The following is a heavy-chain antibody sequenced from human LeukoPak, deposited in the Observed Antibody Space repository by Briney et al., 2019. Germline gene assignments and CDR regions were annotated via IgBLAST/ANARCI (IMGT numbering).Heavy chain of an antibody. J-gene: IGHJ6*03. CDR1: GGSISSYY. CDR2: IYYSGST. D-gene: IGHD4-23*01. Sequence: SETLSLTCTVSGGSISSYYWGWIRQPPGKGLEWIGSIYYSGSTYYNPSLKSRVTISVDTSKNQFSLKLSSVTAADTAVYYCARLHYGGNYGYYYYYMDVWGKGTTVTISS. V-gene: IGHV4-39*01. CDR3: ARLHYGGNYGYYYYYMDV.